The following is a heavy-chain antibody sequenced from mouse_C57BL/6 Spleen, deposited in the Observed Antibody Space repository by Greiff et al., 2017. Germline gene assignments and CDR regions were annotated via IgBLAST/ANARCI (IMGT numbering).Heavy chain of an antibody. J-gene: IGHJ2*01. V-gene: IGHV2-2*01. CDR3: ARRYYDYVYFDY. D-gene: IGHD2-4*01. CDR1: GFSLTSSG. Sequence: QVQLQQSGPGLVQPSQSLSITCTVSGFSLTSSGVHWVRQSPGKGLEWLGVIWSGGSTDYTAAFISRLSISKDNSKIQVFFKMNSLQADDTAIYYCARRYYDYVYFDYWGQGTTLTVSS. CDR2: IWSGGST.